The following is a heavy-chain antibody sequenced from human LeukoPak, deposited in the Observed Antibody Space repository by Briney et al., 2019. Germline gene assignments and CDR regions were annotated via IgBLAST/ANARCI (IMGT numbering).Heavy chain of an antibody. J-gene: IGHJ3*02. CDR1: GFTFSSYS. Sequence: GGSLRLSCAASGFTFSSYSMHWVRQAPGKGLEWVAVISNDGSIKYYADSVKSRFTISRDNSKNTLYLQMNSLRAEDTAVYYCARGQGLKGAFDIWGQGTVVTVSS. CDR3: ARGQGLKGAFDI. CDR2: ISNDGSIK. V-gene: IGHV3-30-3*01.